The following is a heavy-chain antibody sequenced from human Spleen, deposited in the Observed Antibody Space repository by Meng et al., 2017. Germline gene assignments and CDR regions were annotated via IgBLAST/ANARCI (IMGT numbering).Heavy chain of an antibody. D-gene: IGHD3-3*01. CDR1: GFNFGDYI. CDR2: SVSDGGIT. J-gene: IGHJ4*02. CDR3: ARDLAWVLFDY. Sequence: VDLVEFGGVLVHPSVYLCRAMGASGFNFGDYIMHLVGQSPGKCLEWISRSVSDGGITTYADSVNGRFTVSRDNAKNTLYLQMNSLGADDTAVYYCARDLAWVLFDYWGQGALVTVSS. V-gene: IGHV3-74*01.